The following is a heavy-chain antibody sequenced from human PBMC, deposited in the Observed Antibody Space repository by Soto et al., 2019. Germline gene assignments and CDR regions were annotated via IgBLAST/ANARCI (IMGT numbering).Heavy chain of an antibody. J-gene: IGHJ4*02. CDR2: IYYSGST. CDR3: ARLGGGTSGLIDY. V-gene: IGHV4-59*08. D-gene: IGHD2-15*01. Sequence: SDTLSLTCTVSGGSISSYYWSWIRQPPGKGLEWIGYIYYSGSTNYNPSLKSRVTISVDTSKNQFSLKLSSVTAADTAVYYCARLGGGTSGLIDYWGQGTLVTVSS. CDR1: GGSISSYY.